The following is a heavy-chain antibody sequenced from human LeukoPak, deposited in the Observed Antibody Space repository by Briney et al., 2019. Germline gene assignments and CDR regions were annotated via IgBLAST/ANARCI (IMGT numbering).Heavy chain of an antibody. CDR3: ARLHPRELLVDY. D-gene: IGHD1-26*01. CDR1: GGSISSSSYY. CDR2: TYYSGST. Sequence: SETLSLTCTVSGGSISSSSYYWGWIRQPPGKGLEWIGSTYYSGSTYYNPSLKSRVTISVDTSKNQFSLKLSSVTAADTAVYYCARLHPRELLVDYWGQGTLVTVSS. J-gene: IGHJ4*02. V-gene: IGHV4-39*01.